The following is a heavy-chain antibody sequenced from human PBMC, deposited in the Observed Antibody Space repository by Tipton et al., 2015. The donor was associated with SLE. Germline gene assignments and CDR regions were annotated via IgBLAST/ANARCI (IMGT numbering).Heavy chain of an antibody. V-gene: IGHV3-33*01. Sequence: QLVQSGGGVVQPGRSLRLSCAASGFTFSSYGMHWVRQAPGKGLEWVAVIWYDGSNKYYADSVKGRFTISRDNSKNTLYLQMNSLRAEDTAVYYCAREDDIVVVPAALLLDYWGQGTLVTVSS. CDR1: GFTFSSYG. J-gene: IGHJ4*02. D-gene: IGHD2-2*01. CDR2: IWYDGSNK. CDR3: AREDDIVVVPAALLLDY.